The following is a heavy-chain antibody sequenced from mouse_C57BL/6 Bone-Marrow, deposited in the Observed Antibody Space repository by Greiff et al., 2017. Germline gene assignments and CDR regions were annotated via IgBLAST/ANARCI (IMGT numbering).Heavy chain of an antibody. CDR3: ARNPITTVVAGPFDY. Sequence: VQLQQSGAELVRPGTSVKVSCKASGYAFTNYLIEWVKQRPGQGLEWIGVINPGSGGTNYNEKFKGKATLTADKSSSTAYMQLSSLTSEDSAVYFCARNPITTVVAGPFDYWGQGTTLTVSS. V-gene: IGHV1-54*01. D-gene: IGHD1-1*01. CDR1: GYAFTNYL. J-gene: IGHJ2*01. CDR2: INPGSGGT.